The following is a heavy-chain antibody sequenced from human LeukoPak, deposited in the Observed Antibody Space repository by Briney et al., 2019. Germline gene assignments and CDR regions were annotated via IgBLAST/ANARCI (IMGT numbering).Heavy chain of an antibody. J-gene: IGHJ4*02. CDR1: GYTFTSYG. D-gene: IGHD3-22*01. Sequence: ASVKVSCKASGYTFTSYGISWVRQAPGQGLEWMGWISAYNGNTNYAQKLQGRVTMTTDTSTSTAYMELRSLRSDDTAVYYCARRMYYCDSSGYSYDYWGQGTLVTVSS. CDR3: ARRMYYCDSSGYSYDY. CDR2: ISAYNGNT. V-gene: IGHV1-18*01.